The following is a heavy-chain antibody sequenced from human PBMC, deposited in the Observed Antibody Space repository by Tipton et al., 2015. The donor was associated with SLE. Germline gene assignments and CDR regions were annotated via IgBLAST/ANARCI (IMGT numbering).Heavy chain of an antibody. J-gene: IGHJ4*02. CDR2: IYYSGST. V-gene: IGHV4-39*07. Sequence: TLSLTCTVSGGSISGSSYYWGWIRQPPGKGLEWIGSIYYSGSTYYNPSLKSRVTISVDTSKNQFSLKLSSVTAADTAVYYCARGGVDTAMVDYWGQGTLVTVSS. D-gene: IGHD5-18*01. CDR3: ARGGVDTAMVDY. CDR1: GGSISGSSYY.